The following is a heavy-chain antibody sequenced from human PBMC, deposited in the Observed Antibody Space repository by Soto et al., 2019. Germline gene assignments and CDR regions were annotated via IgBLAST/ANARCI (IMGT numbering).Heavy chain of an antibody. J-gene: IGHJ3*02. CDR2: IGSRTSDI. V-gene: IGHV3-21*01. CDR1: GFSFSSYA. CDR3: VRDYYDTSGYPNTFDM. Sequence: GGSLRLSCVASGFSFSSYAMNWVRQAPGKGLEWVSFIGSRTSDIYYADSVKGRFTISRDNAKNSLYLDLTRLRAEDTAVYFCVRDYYDTSGYPNTFDMWGQGTMVTVSS. D-gene: IGHD3-22*01.